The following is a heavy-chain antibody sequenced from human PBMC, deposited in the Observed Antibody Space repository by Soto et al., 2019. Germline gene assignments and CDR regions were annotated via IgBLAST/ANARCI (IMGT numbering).Heavy chain of an antibody. CDR2: IYYSGST. Sequence: TSETLSLTCTVSGGSISTYYWSWVRQPPGKGLEWIGYIYYSGSTNYNPSLKSRVTISVDTSKNQFSLKLSSVTAADTAVYYCARSYTYYYDSSGYYLDYWGQGTLVTVSS. D-gene: IGHD3-22*01. J-gene: IGHJ4*02. V-gene: IGHV4-59*01. CDR3: ARSYTYYYDSSGYYLDY. CDR1: GGSISTYY.